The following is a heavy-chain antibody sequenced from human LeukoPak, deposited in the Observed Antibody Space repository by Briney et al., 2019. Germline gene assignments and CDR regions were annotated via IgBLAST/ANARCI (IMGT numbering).Heavy chain of an antibody. J-gene: IGHJ6*02. D-gene: IGHD6-19*01. CDR2: IYYSGST. CDR1: GGSISSYY. CDR3: ASTIAVAGQVVYYYYGMDV. V-gene: IGHV4-59*01. Sequence: SETLSLTCTDSGGSISSYYWSWIRQPPGKGLEWIGYIYYSGSTNYNPSLKSRVTISVDTSKNQFSLKLSSVTAADTAVYYCASTIAVAGQVVYYYYGMDVWGQGTTVTVSS.